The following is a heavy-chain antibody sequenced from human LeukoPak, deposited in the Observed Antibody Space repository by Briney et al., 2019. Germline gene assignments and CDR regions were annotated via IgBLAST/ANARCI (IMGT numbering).Heavy chain of an antibody. CDR2: ISGCGGST. CDR1: GLTFQTYA. Sequence: GGSLRLSCAASGLTFQTYAMSGVPQAPGKAREWVSAISGCGGSTYYEASVKGRFTVSRDNSKNTLYLQMNSLRAEDTAVYYCANVHQKELLRLRYFDSWGQGTLVTVSS. CDR3: ANVHQKELLRLRYFDS. D-gene: IGHD5-12*01. V-gene: IGHV3-23*01. J-gene: IGHJ4*02.